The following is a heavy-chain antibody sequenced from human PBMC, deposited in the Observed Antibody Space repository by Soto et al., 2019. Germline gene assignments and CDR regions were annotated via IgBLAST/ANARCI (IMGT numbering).Heavy chain of an antibody. CDR2: IWYDGSNK. CDR3: ARKIDYYDSSGYYPLFDY. V-gene: IGHV3-33*01. CDR1: GFTFSSYG. Sequence: GGSLRLSCAASGFTFSSYGMHWVRQAPGKGLEWVAVIWYDGSNKYYADSVKGRFTISRDNSKNTLYLQMNSLRAEDTAVYYCARKIDYYDSSGYYPLFDYWGQGTLVTVSS. D-gene: IGHD3-22*01. J-gene: IGHJ4*02.